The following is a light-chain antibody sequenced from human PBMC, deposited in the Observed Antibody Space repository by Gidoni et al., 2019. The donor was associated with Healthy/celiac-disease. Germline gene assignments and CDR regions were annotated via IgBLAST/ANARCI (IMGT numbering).Light chain of an antibody. CDR1: SSDVGCYNY. CDR3: CSYAGSYTFGV. V-gene: IGLV2-11*01. Sequence: QSALTQPRSVSGSPGQSVTISCPGTSSDVGCYNYVSWYQQHPGKAPKLLSSDGSKRPSGVPDRFSGSKSGNTASLTISGLQAEDEADYYCCSYAGSYTFGVFGGGTKLTVL. J-gene: IGLJ3*02. CDR2: DGS.